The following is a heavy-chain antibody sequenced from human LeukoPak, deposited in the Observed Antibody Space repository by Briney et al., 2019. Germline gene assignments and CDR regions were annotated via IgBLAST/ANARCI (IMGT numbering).Heavy chain of an antibody. CDR3: AKDYVHEQWLAPGYFDY. Sequence: PGGSLRLSCAASGFTFSSYGMHWVRQAPGKGLEWVAFIRYDGSNKYYADSVKGRFTISRDNSKNTLYLQMNSLRAEDTAVYYCAKDYVHEQWLAPGYFDYWGQGTLVTVSS. D-gene: IGHD6-19*01. CDR1: GFTFSSYG. V-gene: IGHV3-30*02. CDR2: IRYDGSNK. J-gene: IGHJ4*02.